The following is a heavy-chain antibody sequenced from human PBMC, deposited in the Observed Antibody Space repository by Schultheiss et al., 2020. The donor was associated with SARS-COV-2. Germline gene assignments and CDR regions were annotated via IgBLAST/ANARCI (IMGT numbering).Heavy chain of an antibody. J-gene: IGHJ4*02. Sequence: AGSLRLSCAASGFTFSNAWMSWVRQASGKGLEWVGRIKSKTDGGTTDYAAPVKGRFTISRDDSKNTLYLQMNSLKTEDTAMYYCTTDFWSGYSGLSDYWGQGTLVTVSS. CDR3: TTDFWSGYSGLSDY. V-gene: IGHV3-15*01. D-gene: IGHD3-3*01. CDR2: IKSKTDGGTT. CDR1: GFTFSNAW.